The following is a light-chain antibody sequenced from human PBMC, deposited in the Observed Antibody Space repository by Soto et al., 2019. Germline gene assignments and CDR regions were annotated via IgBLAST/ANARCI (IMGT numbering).Light chain of an antibody. Sequence: QSVWTQPPSVSAAPGQKVTIACSGSRSNIGNDYVSWYQLLPGRAPKLLIYDNNKRPSAIPDRFSGSKSGTSATLGISVVQTGDEADYYCATWDSSLSAVVFGGGTKLTVL. CDR1: RSNIGNDY. CDR2: DNN. J-gene: IGLJ2*01. V-gene: IGLV1-51*01. CDR3: ATWDSSLSAVV.